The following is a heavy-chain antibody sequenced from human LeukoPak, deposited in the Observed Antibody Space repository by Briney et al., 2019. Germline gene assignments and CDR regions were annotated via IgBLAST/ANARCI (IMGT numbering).Heavy chain of an antibody. CDR3: AKGVTSGSDFDY. CDR2: ISGSGGST. Sequence: GGSLRLSCAASGFTFSSYAMSWVRQAPGKGLEWVSAISGSGGSTYYADSVKGRFTISRVNSKNTLYLQMNSLRAEDTAVYYCAKGVTSGSDFDYWGQGTLVTVSS. V-gene: IGHV3-23*01. D-gene: IGHD3-22*01. J-gene: IGHJ4*02. CDR1: GFTFSSYA.